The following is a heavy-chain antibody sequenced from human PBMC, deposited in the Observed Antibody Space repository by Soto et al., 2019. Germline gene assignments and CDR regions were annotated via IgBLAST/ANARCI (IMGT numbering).Heavy chain of an antibody. D-gene: IGHD2-2*01. V-gene: IGHV5-10-1*01. Sequence: PGESLKISCKGSGYSFTSYWISWVRQMPGKGLEWMGRIDPSDSYTNYSPSFQGHVTISADKSISTAYLQWSSLKASDTAMYYCARAPNILVVPAIPYRMDVWGQGTTVTVYS. CDR2: IDPSDSYT. CDR3: ARAPNILVVPAIPYRMDV. CDR1: GYSFTSYW. J-gene: IGHJ6*02.